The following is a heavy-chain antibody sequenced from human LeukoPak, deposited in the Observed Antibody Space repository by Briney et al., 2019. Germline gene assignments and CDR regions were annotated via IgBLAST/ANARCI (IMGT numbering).Heavy chain of an antibody. Sequence: GASVKVSCKTSGYTFTGYSMHWVRQAPGQGLEWMGWINPNSGGTNYAQKFQGRVTMTRDTSISTAYMALSSLRSEDTAVYYCARVGAVVPGTDYFDYWGQGTLVTVSS. D-gene: IGHD6-19*01. CDR1: GYTFTGYS. J-gene: IGHJ4*02. CDR2: INPNSGGT. CDR3: ARVGAVVPGTDYFDY. V-gene: IGHV1-2*02.